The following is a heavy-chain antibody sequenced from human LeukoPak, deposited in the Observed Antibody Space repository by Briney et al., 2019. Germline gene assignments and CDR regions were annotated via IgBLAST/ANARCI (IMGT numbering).Heavy chain of an antibody. CDR1: GFTFSSYW. Sequence: PGGSLRLSCVVSGFTFSSYWMSWVRQAPGKGLEWVGRIKSKSDGGTTDCAAPVKGRFTISRDDSKNTLYLQMNSLKTEDTAVYYCTTDWYYYDSSGYYPIFWGQGTLVTVSS. CDR3: TTDWYYYDSSGYYPIF. V-gene: IGHV3-15*01. J-gene: IGHJ4*02. D-gene: IGHD3-22*01. CDR2: IKSKSDGGTT.